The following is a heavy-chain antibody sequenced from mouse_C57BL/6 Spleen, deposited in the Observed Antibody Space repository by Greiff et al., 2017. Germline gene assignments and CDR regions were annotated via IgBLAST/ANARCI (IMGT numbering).Heavy chain of an antibody. Sequence: QVQLQQPGAELVKPGASVKLSCKASGYTFTSYWMQWVKQRPGQGLEWIGEIDPSDSYTNYNQKFKGKATLTVDTSSSTAYMQLSSLTSEDSAVYYCARSTTVVRYYFDDWGQGTTLTVSS. D-gene: IGHD1-1*01. CDR1: GYTFTSYW. CDR2: IDPSDSYT. CDR3: ARSTTVVRYYFDD. V-gene: IGHV1-50*01. J-gene: IGHJ2*01.